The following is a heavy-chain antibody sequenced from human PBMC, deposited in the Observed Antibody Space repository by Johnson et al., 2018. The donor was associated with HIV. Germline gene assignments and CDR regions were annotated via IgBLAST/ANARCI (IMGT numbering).Heavy chain of an antibody. J-gene: IGHJ3*02. CDR1: GFTFDDYG. CDR2: ISSRGSTI. V-gene: IGHV3-48*04. Sequence: VQLVESGGGVVRPGGSLRLSCAASGFTFDDYGMSWVRQAPGKGLEWVSYISSRGSTIYYADSVKGRFTISRDNAKNSLYLQMNSLRAEDTAVYYCARVRSALRLAFDIWGQGTMVTVSS. D-gene: IGHD4-17*01. CDR3: ARVRSALRLAFDI.